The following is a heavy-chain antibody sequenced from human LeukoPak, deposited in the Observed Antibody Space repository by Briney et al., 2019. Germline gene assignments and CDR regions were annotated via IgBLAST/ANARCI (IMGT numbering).Heavy chain of an antibody. CDR3: ARGYSSSWYFNWFDP. Sequence: PSETLSLTCTVSGDSISSSNCYWGWIRQPPGKGLEWIGSIYFSGGTYYNASLKSRVTISVDTSKNQFSLKLTSVTAADTAVYYCARGYSSSWYFNWFDPWGQGTLVTVSS. D-gene: IGHD6-13*01. CDR2: IYFSGGT. J-gene: IGHJ5*02. V-gene: IGHV4-39*07. CDR1: GDSISSSNCY.